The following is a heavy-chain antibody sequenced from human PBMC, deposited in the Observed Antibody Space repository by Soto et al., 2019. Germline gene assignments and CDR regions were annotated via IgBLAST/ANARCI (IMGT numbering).Heavy chain of an antibody. CDR3: ASRDGYNYSLDY. V-gene: IGHV4-59*01. Sequence: QVQLQESGPGLVKPSETLSLTCTVSGGSISSYYWSWIRQPPGKGLEWIGYIYYSGSTTYNPSLKSRVTISVDTSKNQFSLKLSSVTAADTAVYYCASRDGYNYSLDYWGQGTLVTVSS. CDR2: IYYSGST. D-gene: IGHD5-12*01. J-gene: IGHJ4*02. CDR1: GGSISSYY.